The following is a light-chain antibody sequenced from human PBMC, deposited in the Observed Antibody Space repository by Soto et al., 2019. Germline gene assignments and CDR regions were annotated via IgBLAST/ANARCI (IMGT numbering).Light chain of an antibody. CDR3: CSYTGSNTAV. J-gene: IGLJ2*01. CDR1: SSDIGAYKY. CDR2: EVN. V-gene: IGLV2-14*01. Sequence: QSVLTQPASVSGSPGQSITISCTGTSSDIGAYKYVAWYQQQSGQAPKLMTYEVNNRPSGVPSRFSGSKSGTTASLTIAGLQAEDEADYYCCSYTGSNTAVFGGGTKLTVL.